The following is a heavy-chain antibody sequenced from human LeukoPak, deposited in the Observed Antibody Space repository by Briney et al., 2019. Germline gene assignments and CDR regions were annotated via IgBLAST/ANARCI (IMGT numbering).Heavy chain of an antibody. D-gene: IGHD2-15*01. CDR3: AREVIYCSGGSCYNWFDP. Sequence: SETLSLTCTVSGGSISSYYWSWIRQPPGRGLEWIGYIYYSGSTNYNPSLKSRVTISVDTSKNQFSLKLSSVTAADTAVYYCAREVIYCSGGSCYNWFDPWGQGTLVTVSS. CDR1: GGSISSYY. J-gene: IGHJ5*02. CDR2: IYYSGST. V-gene: IGHV4-59*01.